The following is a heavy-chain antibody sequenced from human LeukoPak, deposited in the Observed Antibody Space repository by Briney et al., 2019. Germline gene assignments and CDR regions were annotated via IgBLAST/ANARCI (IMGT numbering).Heavy chain of an antibody. CDR1: GFTFSSYA. J-gene: IGHJ4*02. Sequence: GGSPRLSCAASGFTFSSYAMSWVRQAPGKGLEWLSHINGRGGIINYADSVKGRFTISRDNARNSLDLHMSSLGAEDTAVYYCAREGDGSRYYFDYWGQGILVTVSS. CDR2: INGRGGII. V-gene: IGHV3-48*04. D-gene: IGHD2-21*01. CDR3: AREGDGSRYYFDY.